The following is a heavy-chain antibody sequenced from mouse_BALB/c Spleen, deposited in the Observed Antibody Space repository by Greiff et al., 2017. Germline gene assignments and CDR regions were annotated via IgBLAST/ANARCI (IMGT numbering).Heavy chain of an antibody. Sequence: DVKLQESGPGLVKPSQSLSLTCTVTGYSITSDYAWNWIRQFPGNKLEWMGYISYSGSTSYNPSLKSRISITRDTSKNQFFLQLNSVTTEDTATYYCASGYDWYFDVWGAGTTVTVSS. J-gene: IGHJ1*01. CDR3: ASGYDWYFDV. CDR2: ISYSGST. V-gene: IGHV3-2*02. CDR1: GYSITSDYA. D-gene: IGHD2-2*01.